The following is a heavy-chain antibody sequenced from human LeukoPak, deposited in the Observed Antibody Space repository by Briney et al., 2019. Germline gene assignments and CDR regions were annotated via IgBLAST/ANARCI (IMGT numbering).Heavy chain of an antibody. Sequence: PSETLSLTCTVSGGSISSYYWSWIRQPPGKGLEWIGYISYSGNTNYNPSLKSRVTMSADTSKNQFSLKMSSVTAADTAVYFCARLRNWAWDFDSWGQGTLVTVSS. CDR3: ARLRNWAWDFDS. J-gene: IGHJ4*02. D-gene: IGHD7-27*01. CDR2: ISYSGNT. CDR1: GGSISSYY. V-gene: IGHV4-59*01.